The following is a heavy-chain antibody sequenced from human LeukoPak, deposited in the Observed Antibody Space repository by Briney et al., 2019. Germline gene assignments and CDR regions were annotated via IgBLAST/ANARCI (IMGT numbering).Heavy chain of an antibody. CDR1: GFTFSSYA. CDR3: ARAPTGHGYSYGYWCDY. D-gene: IGHD5-18*01. Sequence: GGSLRLSCAASGFTFSSYAMHWVRQAPGKGLEWVAVISYDGSNKYYADSVKGRFTISRDNSKNTLYLQMNSLRAEDTAVYYCARAPTGHGYSYGYWCDYWGQGTLVTVSS. J-gene: IGHJ4*02. V-gene: IGHV3-30-3*01. CDR2: ISYDGSNK.